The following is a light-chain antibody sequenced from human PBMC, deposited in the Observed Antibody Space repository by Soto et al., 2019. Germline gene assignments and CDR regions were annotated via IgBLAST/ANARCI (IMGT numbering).Light chain of an antibody. CDR2: GAS. J-gene: IGKJ4*01. V-gene: IGKV1-6*01. Sequence: AIQMTQSPSSLSASVGDRVPITCRASQGIRNELGWYQQKPGKAPKLLLYGASSLQSGVPSRFSGSGSGTDFTLTISSLQPEDFATYYCQYYNRAPLTFGGGTKVDIK. CDR3: QYYNRAPLT. CDR1: QGIRNE.